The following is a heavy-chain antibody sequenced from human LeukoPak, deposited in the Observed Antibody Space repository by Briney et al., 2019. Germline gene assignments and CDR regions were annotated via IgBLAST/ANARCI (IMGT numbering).Heavy chain of an antibody. CDR3: ARVKGGIWTNNDY. Sequence: PGGSLRLSCAASGFTFSSYSMNWVRQAPGKGLEWVSSISSSSSSYIYYADSVKGRFTISRDNAKNSLYLQMNSLRAEDTAVYYCARVKGGIWTNNDYWGQGTLVTVSS. J-gene: IGHJ4*02. V-gene: IGHV3-21*01. D-gene: IGHD2-15*01. CDR2: ISSSSSSYI. CDR1: GFTFSSYS.